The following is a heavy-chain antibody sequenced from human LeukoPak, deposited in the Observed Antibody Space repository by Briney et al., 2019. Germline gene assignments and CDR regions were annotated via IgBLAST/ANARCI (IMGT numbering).Heavy chain of an antibody. J-gene: IGHJ4*02. CDR1: GGSISSYY. D-gene: IGHD6-13*01. CDR2: IYYSGST. V-gene: IGHV4-59*12. Sequence: SSETLSLTCTVSGGSISSYYWSWIRQPPGKGLEWIGYIYYSGSTNYNPSLKSRVTISVDTSKNQFSLKLSSVTAADTAVYYCIGSSWYSRGVFDYWGQGTLVTVSS. CDR3: IGSSWYSRGVFDY.